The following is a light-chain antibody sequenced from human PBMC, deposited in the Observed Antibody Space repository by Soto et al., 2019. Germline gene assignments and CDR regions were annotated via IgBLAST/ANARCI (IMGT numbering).Light chain of an antibody. J-gene: IGLJ1*01. CDR1: SSDVGGYNY. CDR3: SSYAGSSNV. Sequence: QSVLTQPPCASVSPGQSVAISYTGTSSDVGGYNYVSWYQQHPGKAPKLMIYEVNKRPSGVPDRFSGSKSGNTASLTVSGLQAEDEADYYCSSYAGSSNVFGTGTKVTVL. V-gene: IGLV2-8*01. CDR2: EVN.